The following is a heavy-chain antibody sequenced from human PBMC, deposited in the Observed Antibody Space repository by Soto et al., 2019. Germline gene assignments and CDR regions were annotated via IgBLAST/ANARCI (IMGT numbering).Heavy chain of an antibody. Sequence: PGESLKISCKGSGCSFTSYWIGWVRQMPGKGLEWMGIIYPGDSDTRYSPSFQGQVTISADKSISTAYLQWSSLKASDTAMYYCARPHYYDSSGYSFGIWGQGTMVTVSS. CDR2: IYPGDSDT. CDR1: GCSFTSYW. CDR3: ARPHYYDSSGYSFGI. D-gene: IGHD3-22*01. V-gene: IGHV5-51*01. J-gene: IGHJ3*02.